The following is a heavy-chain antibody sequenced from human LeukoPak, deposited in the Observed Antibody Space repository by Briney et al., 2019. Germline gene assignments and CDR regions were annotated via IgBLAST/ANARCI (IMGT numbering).Heavy chain of an antibody. CDR2: ISSSGSTI. CDR1: GFTFSDYY. V-gene: IGHV3-11*01. CDR3: AREDSSGWGRNYYYYGMDV. D-gene: IGHD6-19*01. J-gene: IGHJ6*02. Sequence: GGSLRLSCAASGFTFSDYYMSWIRQAPGKGLAWVSYISSSGSTIYYADSVKGRFTISRDNAKNSLYLQMNSLRAEDTAVYYCAREDSSGWGRNYYYYGMDVWGQGTTVTVSS.